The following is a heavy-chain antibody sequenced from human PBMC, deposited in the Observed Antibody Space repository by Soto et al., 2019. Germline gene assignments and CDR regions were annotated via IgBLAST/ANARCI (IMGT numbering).Heavy chain of an antibody. CDR3: ARGRSSGGRARHFDY. J-gene: IGHJ4*02. CDR2: INHSGLT. CDR1: GGSFSGYY. V-gene: IGHV4-34*01. Sequence: QVQLQQWGAGLLKPSETLSLTCAVYGGSFSGYYWSWIRQPPGKGLEWIGEINHSGLTNYNPARRSRFTISVDTSKTQFSLKLSSVTAADTAVYYCARGRSSGGRARHFDYWGKGTLVTVSS. D-gene: IGHD3-16*01.